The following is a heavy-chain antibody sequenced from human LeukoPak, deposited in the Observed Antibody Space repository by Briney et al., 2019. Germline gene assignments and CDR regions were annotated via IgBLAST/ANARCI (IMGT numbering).Heavy chain of an antibody. D-gene: IGHD3-9*01. J-gene: IGHJ1*01. CDR1: GYTFTSYD. Sequence: ASVKVSCKASGYTFTSYDINWVRQATGQGLEWMGWMNPNSGNTGYAQKFQGRGTMTRNTSISTAYMEPSSLRSEDTAVYYCARGSLLRYFDWLLAPGEYFQHWGQGTLVTVSS. CDR2: MNPNSGNT. CDR3: ARGSLLRYFDWLLAPGEYFQH. V-gene: IGHV1-8*02.